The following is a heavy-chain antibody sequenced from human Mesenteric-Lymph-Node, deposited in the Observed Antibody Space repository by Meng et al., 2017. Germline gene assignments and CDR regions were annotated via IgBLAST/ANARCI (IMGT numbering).Heavy chain of an antibody. D-gene: IGHD4-17*01. CDR1: GYTFTGHY. J-gene: IGHJ4*02. CDR3: ARGMTTVTTGGY. Sequence: ASVKVSCKASGYTFTGHYMHWVRQAPGQGLEWMGWIDPNSGGTNYAQKFQGRVTMTRDTSIRTAYMELSSLRSDDTAVYYCARGMTTVTTGGYWGQGTLVTVSS. CDR2: IDPNSGGT. V-gene: IGHV1-2*02.